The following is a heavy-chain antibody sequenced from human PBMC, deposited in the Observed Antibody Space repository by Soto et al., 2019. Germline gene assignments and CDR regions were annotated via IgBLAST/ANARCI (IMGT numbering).Heavy chain of an antibody. CDR2: ISSDGSEK. J-gene: IGHJ4*02. CDR1: GFTLSNYG. CDR3: AKERGGADFDY. D-gene: IGHD1-26*01. Sequence: QVQLVESGGGVVQPGRSLRLSCAVSGFTLSNYGMHWVRQAPGKGVEWVAVISSDGSEKYYADSVKGRFTISRDTSKNTLDLQMNSLRAEDTAVYYCAKERGGADFDYWGQGTLVTVSS. V-gene: IGHV3-30*18.